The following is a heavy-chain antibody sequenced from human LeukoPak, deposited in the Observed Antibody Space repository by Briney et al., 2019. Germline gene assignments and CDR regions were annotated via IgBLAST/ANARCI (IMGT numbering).Heavy chain of an antibody. D-gene: IGHD3-3*01. CDR3: ARAWSGTQYYFDY. J-gene: IGHJ4*02. CDR1: GFTVSSNY. Sequence: GGSPRLSCAASGFTVSSNYMSWVRQAPGKGLEWVSIIYSGGSTYYADSVKGRFTISRDNSKNTLYLQMNSLRAEDTAVYYCARAWSGTQYYFDYWGQGTLVTVSS. V-gene: IGHV3-66*01. CDR2: IYSGGST.